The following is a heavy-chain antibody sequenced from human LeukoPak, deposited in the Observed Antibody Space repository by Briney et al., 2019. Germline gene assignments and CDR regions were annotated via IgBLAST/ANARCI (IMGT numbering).Heavy chain of an antibody. V-gene: IGHV1-24*01. Sequence: GASVKVSCKVSGKTVTEVSIHWVRQAPGKGLEWMGGFNREDGETIYAQKFQDRVTMTEDTATDTAYMELTSLRSDDTAVYYCARGRRILVGDTNAGDYFDYWGQGTLVTVSS. J-gene: IGHJ4*02. CDR1: GKTVTEVS. CDR3: ARGRRILVGDTNAGDYFDY. CDR2: FNREDGET. D-gene: IGHD1-26*01.